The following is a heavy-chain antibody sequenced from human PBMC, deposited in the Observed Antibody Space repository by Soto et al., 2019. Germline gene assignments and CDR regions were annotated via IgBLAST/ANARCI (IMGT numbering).Heavy chain of an antibody. D-gene: IGHD1-26*01. J-gene: IGHJ5*02. CDR3: ARGGYFDP. V-gene: IGHV4-59*01. Sequence: PSETLSLTCTVSGGSISSYYWSWIRQPPGKGLEWIGYIYYSGSTNYNPSLKSRVTISVDTSKNQFSLNLSSVTAADTAVYYCARGGYFDPWGQGTLVTVSS. CDR2: IYYSGST. CDR1: GGSISSYY.